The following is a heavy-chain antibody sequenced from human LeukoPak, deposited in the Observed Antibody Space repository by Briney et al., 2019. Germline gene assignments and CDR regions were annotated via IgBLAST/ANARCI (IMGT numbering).Heavy chain of an antibody. CDR3: AREWNYVIDS. V-gene: IGHV4-59*01. J-gene: IGHJ5*01. D-gene: IGHD1-7*01. Sequence: SESLSLTCTVSGGSISSYYWSWIRQPPGKGLEWIGYIYYSGSTTYNPSLKSRVTISVDTSKIQFSVKLSSVTAADTAVYYCAREWNYVIDSWGQGTLVTVSS. CDR2: IYYSGST. CDR1: GGSISSYY.